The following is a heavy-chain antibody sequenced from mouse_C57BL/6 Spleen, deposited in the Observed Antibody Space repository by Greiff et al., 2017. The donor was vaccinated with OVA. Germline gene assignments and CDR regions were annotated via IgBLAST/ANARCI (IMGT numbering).Heavy chain of an antibody. CDR1: GFTFTDYY. J-gene: IGHJ2*01. V-gene: IGHV7-3*01. Sequence: VQLKESGGGLVQPGGSLSLSCAASGFTFTDYYMSWVRQPPGKALEWLGFIRNKANGYTTEYSASVKGRFTISRDNSQSILYLQMNALRAEDSATYYCARSLGGYFDYWGQGTTLTVSS. CDR3: ARSLGGYFDY. CDR2: IRNKANGYTT. D-gene: IGHD4-1*01.